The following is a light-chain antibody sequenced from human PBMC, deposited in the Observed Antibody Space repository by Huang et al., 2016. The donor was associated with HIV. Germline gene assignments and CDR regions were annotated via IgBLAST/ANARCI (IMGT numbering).Light chain of an antibody. CDR1: QRIRKF. V-gene: IGKV1-39*01. CDR2: SSS. Sequence: DIQMTQSPSSLSASVGDRVTIACRASQRIRKFLNWYQQKPGEAPKLLMQSSSSLQSCVPARFSGSGSWTDFTITITSLQPEDFATYYCQQTDNIPRTFGQGTKVVIK. CDR3: QQTDNIPRT. J-gene: IGKJ1*01.